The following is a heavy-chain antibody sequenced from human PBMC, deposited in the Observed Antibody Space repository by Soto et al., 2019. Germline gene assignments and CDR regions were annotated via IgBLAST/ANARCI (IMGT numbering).Heavy chain of an antibody. D-gene: IGHD1-26*01. CDR1: GFIVSSHF. J-gene: IGHJ4*02. CDR2: IYSGGTT. V-gene: IGHV3-53*01. CDR3: ARRGSYVNGFDY. Sequence: GSLRLSCAASGFIVSSHFMNWVRQAPGKGLEWVSVIYSGGTTYYADSAKGRFTISRDISKNTLYLQMNSLRAEDTAVYYCARRGSYVNGFDYCGQGSLATVSS.